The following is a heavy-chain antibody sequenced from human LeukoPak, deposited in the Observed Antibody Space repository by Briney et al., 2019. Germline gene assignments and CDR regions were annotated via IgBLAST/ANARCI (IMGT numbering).Heavy chain of an antibody. D-gene: IGHD6-13*01. Sequence: GGSLRLSCAASGFTFSSYWMHWVRQAPGKGLVWVSRINTDGSSTSYADSVKGRFTISRDNAKNTLYLQMNSLRAEDTAVYYCARESRIAAASNWFDPWGQGTLVTVTS. CDR1: GFTFSSYW. CDR2: INTDGSST. V-gene: IGHV3-74*01. J-gene: IGHJ5*02. CDR3: ARESRIAAASNWFDP.